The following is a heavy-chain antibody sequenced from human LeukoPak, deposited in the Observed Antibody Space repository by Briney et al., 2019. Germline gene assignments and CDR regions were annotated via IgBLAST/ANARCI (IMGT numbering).Heavy chain of an antibody. V-gene: IGHV4-39*01. D-gene: IGHD3-10*01. CDR1: GGSISSSSYY. J-gene: IGHJ4*02. CDR3: AREYGSGNFDY. Sequence: PSETLSLTCTVSGGSISSSSYYWGWIRQPPGKGLEWIGSIYYSGSTYYNPSLKSRVTISVDTSKNQFSLKLRSVTAADTAVYYCAREYGSGNFDYWGQGTLVTVSS. CDR2: IYYSGST.